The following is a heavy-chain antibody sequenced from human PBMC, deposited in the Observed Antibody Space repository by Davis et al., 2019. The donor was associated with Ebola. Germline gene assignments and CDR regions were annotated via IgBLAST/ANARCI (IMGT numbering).Heavy chain of an antibody. D-gene: IGHD2-8*01. J-gene: IGHJ4*02. CDR3: ARETNEYPRFDY. Sequence: ASVKVSCKTSGYTFIHYYIHWVRQAPGQGLEWMGWINPNTGATTYTQKFQGRVTLTRDTPISTTYMELSRLGSDDTAVYFCARETNEYPRFDYWGQGSLVIVSS. CDR2: INPNTGAT. CDR1: GYTFIHYY. V-gene: IGHV1-2*02.